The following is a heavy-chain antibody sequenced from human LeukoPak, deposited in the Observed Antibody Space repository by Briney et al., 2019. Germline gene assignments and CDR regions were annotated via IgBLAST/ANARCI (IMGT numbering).Heavy chain of an antibody. CDR1: GFTFTSSA. D-gene: IGHD3-3*01. CDR3: AAEDVLRFLEWFPYGMDV. V-gene: IGHV1-58*01. CDR2: IVVGSGNT. J-gene: IGHJ6*02. Sequence: VASVKVSCKASGFTFTSSAVQWVRQARGQRLEWLGWIVVGSGNTNYAQKFQERVTITRDMSTSTAYMELSSLRSEDTAVYYCAAEDVLRFLEWFPYGMDVWGQGTTVTVSS.